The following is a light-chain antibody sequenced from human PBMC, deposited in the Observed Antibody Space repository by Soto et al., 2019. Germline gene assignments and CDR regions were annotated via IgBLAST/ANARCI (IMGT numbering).Light chain of an antibody. CDR1: QSIRND. V-gene: IGKV1-6*01. Sequence: AIQMTQSPSSLSASVGDRVTITCRASQSIRNDLGWYQQKPGKAPKLLIHAASNLKSGVPSTFSGSGSGTDFTLTISSLQPEDFATYYCLQDYNYPLTFGGGTKVDI. J-gene: IGKJ4*01. CDR2: AAS. CDR3: LQDYNYPLT.